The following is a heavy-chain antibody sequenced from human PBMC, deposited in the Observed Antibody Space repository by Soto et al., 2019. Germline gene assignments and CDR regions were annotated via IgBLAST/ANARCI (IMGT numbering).Heavy chain of an antibody. CDR2: TKNKANRYTT. CDR3: ARWVSGSPDN. Sequence: EVQLVESVGGLVQPGGSLRLSCAASGFTLSDHYMDWVRQAPGKGLEWVGRTKNKANRYTTEYAASVNGRFTIARDDSKNSLYLQMNSLKTEDTAVYYCARWVSGSPDNWGQGTLVTVSS. D-gene: IGHD1-26*01. V-gene: IGHV3-72*01. CDR1: GFTLSDHY. J-gene: IGHJ4*02.